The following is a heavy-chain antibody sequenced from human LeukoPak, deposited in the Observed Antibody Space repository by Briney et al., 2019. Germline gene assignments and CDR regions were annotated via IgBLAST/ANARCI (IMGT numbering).Heavy chain of an antibody. V-gene: IGHV1-2*06. Sequence: VASVKVSCKASGYTFTGYYMHRVRQAPGQGLEWMGRINPNSGGTNYAQKFQGRVTMTRDTSISTAYMELSRLRSDDTAVYYCARVCVAAGAYYYGMDVWGQGTTVTVSS. CDR3: ARVCVAAGAYYYGMDV. CDR2: INPNSGGT. D-gene: IGHD6-13*01. CDR1: GYTFTGYY. J-gene: IGHJ6*02.